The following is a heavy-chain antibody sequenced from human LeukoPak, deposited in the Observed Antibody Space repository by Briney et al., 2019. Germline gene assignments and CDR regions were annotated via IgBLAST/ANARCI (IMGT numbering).Heavy chain of an antibody. CDR3: ARETSQKGAHYMDV. D-gene: IGHD3-16*01. CDR2: IYYSGST. CDR1: GDSISGFY. V-gene: IGHV4-59*01. Sequence: SETLSLTCTVSGDSISGFYWGWIRQPPGKGLEWIGNIYYSGSTNYNPSLKSRVTISVDTSKNQFSLKLSSVTAADTAVYYCARETSQKGAHYMDVWGKGTTVTISS. J-gene: IGHJ6*03.